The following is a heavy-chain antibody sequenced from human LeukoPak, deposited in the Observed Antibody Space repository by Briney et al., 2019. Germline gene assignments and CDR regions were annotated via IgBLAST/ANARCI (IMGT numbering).Heavy chain of an antibody. V-gene: IGHV1-18*01. Sequence: ASVKVPCKASGYTFISYGISWVRQAPGQGLEWMGWISAYNGNTSYAQKLQGRVTMTTDTSTSTAYMELRSLRSDDTAVYYCARVPYKNCSSTSCYGFSWFDPWGQGTLVTVSS. CDR1: GYTFISYG. J-gene: IGHJ5*02. CDR2: ISAYNGNT. CDR3: ARVPYKNCSSTSCYGFSWFDP. D-gene: IGHD2-2*01.